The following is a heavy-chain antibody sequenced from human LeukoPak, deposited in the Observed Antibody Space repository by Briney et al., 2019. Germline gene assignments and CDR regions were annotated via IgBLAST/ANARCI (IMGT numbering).Heavy chain of an antibody. V-gene: IGHV3-74*01. CDR2: INSDGSTT. CDR1: GFTFSTYW. J-gene: IGHJ4*02. Sequence: GGSLRLSCAASGFTFSTYWMHWVRQAPGKGPVWVSRINSDGSTTNYADSVKGRFTISRDNARNTLYLQMNSLSAEDTALYYCTTGGTLSGRYWGQGTLVTVSS. D-gene: IGHD1-1*01. CDR3: TTGGTLSGRY.